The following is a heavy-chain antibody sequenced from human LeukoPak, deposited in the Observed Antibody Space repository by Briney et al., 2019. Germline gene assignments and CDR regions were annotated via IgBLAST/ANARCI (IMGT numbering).Heavy chain of an antibody. V-gene: IGHV3-48*04. CDR2: ISSSSSTI. D-gene: IGHD2-21*01. CDR1: GFTFSSYS. Sequence: GGSLRLSCAASGFTFSSYSMNWVRQAPGKGLEWVSYISSSSSTIYYADSVKGRFTISRDNAKNSLYLQMNSLRAEDTAVYYCAKHQTAYEITSYDAFDIWGQGTMVTVSS. J-gene: IGHJ3*02. CDR3: AKHQTAYEITSYDAFDI.